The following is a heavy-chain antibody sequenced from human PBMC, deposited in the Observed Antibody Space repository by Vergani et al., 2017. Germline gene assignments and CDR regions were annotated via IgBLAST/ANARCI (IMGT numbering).Heavy chain of an antibody. D-gene: IGHD6-6*01. CDR2: INHSGST. V-gene: IGHV4-34*01. J-gene: IGHJ6*03. CDR3: ARGRGVRNDRLAGRPTDLQCDYYYSMDV. Sequence: QVQLQQWGAGLLKPSETLSLTCAVYGGSFSGYYWSWIRQPPGKGLEWIGEINHSGSTNYNPSLKSRVTISVDTSKNQFSLKLSSVTAADTAVYYCARGRGVRNDRLAGRPTDLQCDYYYSMDVGGKGTTVTVSS. CDR1: GGSFSGYY.